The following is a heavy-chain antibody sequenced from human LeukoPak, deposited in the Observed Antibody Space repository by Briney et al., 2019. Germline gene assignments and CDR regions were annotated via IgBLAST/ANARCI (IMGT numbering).Heavy chain of an antibody. Sequence: AGGSLRLSCAASGFTFSDYYMSWVRQAPGKGLEWVSYISSSSSYTNYADSVKGRFTISRDNAKNSLYLQMNSLRAEDTAVYYCARGGPSYCSSTSCPPGYWGQGTLVTVSS. J-gene: IGHJ4*02. CDR1: GFTFSDYY. D-gene: IGHD2-2*01. V-gene: IGHV3-11*06. CDR3: ARGGPSYCSSTSCPPGY. CDR2: ISSSSSYT.